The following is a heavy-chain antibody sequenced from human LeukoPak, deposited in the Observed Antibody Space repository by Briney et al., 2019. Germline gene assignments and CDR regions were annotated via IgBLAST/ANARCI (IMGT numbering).Heavy chain of an antibody. J-gene: IGHJ4*02. D-gene: IGHD3-10*01. CDR2: ISDSGRKT. CDR1: GFTFSIYA. CDR3: ARDRGDY. V-gene: IGHV3-23*01. Sequence: PGGSLRLSCAASGFTFSIYAMSWVRQAPGKGLEWVSAISDSGRKTYYADSVKGRFTISRDNAKNSLYLQMNSLRDEDTAVYYCARDRGDYWGQGTLATVSS.